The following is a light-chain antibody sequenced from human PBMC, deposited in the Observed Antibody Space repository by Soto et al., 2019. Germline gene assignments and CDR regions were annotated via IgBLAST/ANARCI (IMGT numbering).Light chain of an antibody. CDR3: QQYNTYPWT. CDR2: KAS. J-gene: IGKJ1*01. Sequence: DIQMTQSPSTLSASVGARVTITCRASQSISSWLAWYQQKQGKAPKLLIYKASTLESGVPSNFSGSGSGTAVTITISSLQPEDFETYYCQQYNTYPWTFGQGTKVDIK. CDR1: QSISSW. V-gene: IGKV1-5*03.